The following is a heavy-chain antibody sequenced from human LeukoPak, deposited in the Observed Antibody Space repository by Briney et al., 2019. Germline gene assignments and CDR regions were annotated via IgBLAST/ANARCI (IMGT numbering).Heavy chain of an antibody. J-gene: IGHJ4*02. V-gene: IGHV1-46*01. CDR2: INPSGGST. D-gene: IGHD3-10*02. Sequence: ASVKVPCMASGYTFTSYYMHWVRQAPGQGLEWMGIINPSGGSTSYAQKFQGRVTMTRDTSTSTVYMELSSLRSEDTAVYYCARNNQVFGLGDYWGQGTLVTVSS. CDR3: ARNNQVFGLGDY. CDR1: GYTFTSYY.